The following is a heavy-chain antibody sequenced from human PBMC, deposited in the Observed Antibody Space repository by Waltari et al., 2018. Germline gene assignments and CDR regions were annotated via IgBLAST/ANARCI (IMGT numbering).Heavy chain of an antibody. D-gene: IGHD3-22*01. CDR1: GFTFSRYA. J-gene: IGHJ4*02. V-gene: IGHV3-23*01. CDR2: IRNSGDST. Sequence: ELQLLEAGGGLVQWGGSLRLSCADSGFTFSRYARSWVRQAPGKGLEWVSGIRNSGDSTDYADSVQGRFTISRDNSKNTLYLYMNSLRAEDTAVYYCARLYYTADYWGQGTLVTVSS. CDR3: ARLYYTADY.